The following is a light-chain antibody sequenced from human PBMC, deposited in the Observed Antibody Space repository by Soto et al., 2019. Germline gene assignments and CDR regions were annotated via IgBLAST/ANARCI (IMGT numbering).Light chain of an antibody. CDR3: AAWDDSLDGVV. CDR2: GNN. J-gene: IGLJ2*01. V-gene: IGLV1-44*01. Sequence: QSVLTQPPSASGTPGQRVTISCSGSSSNIGSYTVNWYQQFPGTAPKLLIYGNNQRPSGVPDRFSGSKSGTSASLAISGLQSDDEGDYYCAAWDDSLDGVVFGGGTKLTV. CDR1: SSNIGSYT.